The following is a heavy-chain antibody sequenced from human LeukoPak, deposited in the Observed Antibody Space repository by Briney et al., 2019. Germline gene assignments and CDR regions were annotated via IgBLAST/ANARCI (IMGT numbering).Heavy chain of an antibody. CDR3: ASIYCGGDCYYYYYGMDV. CDR1: GFTVSSNY. Sequence: GGSLRLSCAASGFTVSSNYMSWVRQAPGKELEWVSVIYSGGSTYYADSVKGRFTISRDNSKNTLYLQMNSLRAEDTAVYYCASIYCGGDCYYYYYGMDVWGQGTTVTVSS. V-gene: IGHV3-53*01. D-gene: IGHD2-21*02. J-gene: IGHJ6*02. CDR2: IYSGGST.